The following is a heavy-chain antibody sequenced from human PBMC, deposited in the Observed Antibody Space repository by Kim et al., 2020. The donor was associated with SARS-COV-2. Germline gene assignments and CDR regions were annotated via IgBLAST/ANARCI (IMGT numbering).Heavy chain of an antibody. CDR3: ARWRNRTPTANAVTGFD. CDR2: INPRGLTP. CDR1: GYTFSSYY. J-gene: IGHJ4*01. D-gene: IGHD2-21*02. V-gene: IGHV1-46*01. Sequence: ASVKVSCKASGYTFSSYYMHWVRQAPGQGLEWIGIINPRGLTPTYAQKAQRRLTMTSDTSTSTVYMELSRVKSEDTALYYCARWRNRTPTANAVTGFD.